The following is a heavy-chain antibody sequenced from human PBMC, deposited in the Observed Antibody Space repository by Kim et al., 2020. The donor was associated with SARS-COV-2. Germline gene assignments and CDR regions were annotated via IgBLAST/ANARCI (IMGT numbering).Heavy chain of an antibody. CDR3: VYRGGRPMGGH. J-gene: IGHJ4*01. CDR1: GITFTDYA. V-gene: IGHV3-23*05. CDR2: IDRSAGTT. Sequence: GGSLRLSCTTSGITFTDYAMSWVRQAPGKGLEWVSSIDRSAGTTYIVDSVKGRFTITRDNSKNTHNLQMNTFRPDAAAAYYCVYRGGRPMGGHGGPGTL. D-gene: IGHD4-4*01.